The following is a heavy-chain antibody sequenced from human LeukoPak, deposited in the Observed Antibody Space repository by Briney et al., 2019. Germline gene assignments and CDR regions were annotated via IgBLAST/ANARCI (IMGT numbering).Heavy chain of an antibody. CDR2: IYYSGST. D-gene: IGHD2-15*01. V-gene: IGHV4-59*11. Sequence: SETLSLTCTVSGGSISSHYWSWIRQPPGKGLEWIGYIYYSGSTNYNPSLKSRVTISVDTSKNQFSLKLSSVTAADTAVYYCASHDGVAATGYWGQGTLVTVSS. CDR3: ASHDGVAATGY. CDR1: GGSISSHY. J-gene: IGHJ4*02.